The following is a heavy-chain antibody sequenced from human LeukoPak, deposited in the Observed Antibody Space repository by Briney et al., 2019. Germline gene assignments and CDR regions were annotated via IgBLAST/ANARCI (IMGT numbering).Heavy chain of an antibody. CDR2: IIPILGIA. CDR3: ARGVVVSGFDY. V-gene: IGHV1-69*04. J-gene: IGHJ4*02. CDR1: GYTFTSYG. D-gene: IGHD2-2*01. Sequence: SVKVSCKASGYTFTSYGISWVRQAPGQGLEWMGRIIPILGIANYAQKFQGRVTITADKSTSTAYMELSSLRSEDTAVYYCARGVVVSGFDYWGQGTLVTVSS.